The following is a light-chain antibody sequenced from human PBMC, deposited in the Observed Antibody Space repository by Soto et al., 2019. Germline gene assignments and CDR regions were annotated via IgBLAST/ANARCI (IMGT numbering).Light chain of an antibody. Sequence: QTVVTQEPSFSVSPGGTVTLTCGLSSGSVSTNYYPSWYQQTPGHAPRSLIYRTHSPYSCVPDRFSGSILGNKAALTTTGAHADDESDYYCVLYRAGGTVVFGGGTQLTVL. CDR2: RTH. V-gene: IGLV8-61*01. J-gene: IGLJ2*01. CDR1: SGSVSTNYY. CDR3: VLYRAGGTVV.